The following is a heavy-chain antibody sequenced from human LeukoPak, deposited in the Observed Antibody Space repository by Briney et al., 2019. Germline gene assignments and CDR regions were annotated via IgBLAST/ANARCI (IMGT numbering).Heavy chain of an antibody. V-gene: IGHV3-33*01. J-gene: IGHJ4*02. Sequence: PGGSLRLSCAASGFTFSSYGIHWVRQAPGKGLEWVAVIWYDGSNKYYADSVKGRFTISRDNSKNTLYLQMNSLRAEDTAVYYCAREIYDILTGYTGGFDYWGQGTLVTVSS. CDR2: IWYDGSNK. CDR3: AREIYDILTGYTGGFDY. CDR1: GFTFSSYG. D-gene: IGHD3-9*01.